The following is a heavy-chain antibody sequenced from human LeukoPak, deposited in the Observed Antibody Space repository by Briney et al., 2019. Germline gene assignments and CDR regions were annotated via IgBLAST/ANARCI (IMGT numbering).Heavy chain of an antibody. V-gene: IGHV1-8*03. CDR1: GYTFTSYD. J-gene: IGHJ6*03. CDR2: MNPNSGNT. CDR3: ARGARRRYYYYMDV. Sequence: ASVKVSCKASGYTFTSYDTNWVRQATGQGLEWMGWMNPNSGNTGYAQKFQGRVTITRNTSISTAYMELSSLRSEDKAVYYCARGARRRYYYYMDVWGKGTTVTVSS.